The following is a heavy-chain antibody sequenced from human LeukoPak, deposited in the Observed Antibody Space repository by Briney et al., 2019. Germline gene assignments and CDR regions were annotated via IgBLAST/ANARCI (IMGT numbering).Heavy chain of an antibody. CDR3: ARVDYGSGSYFDY. Sequence: PGGSLRLSCAASGFTVSSNYMSWVRQAPGKGLEWVSIIYSGGSTSYADSVKGRFTISKDNSKNTLYLQMNSLRAEDTAVYYCARVDYGSGSYFDYWGQGTLVTVSS. D-gene: IGHD3-10*01. V-gene: IGHV3-53*01. J-gene: IGHJ4*02. CDR2: IYSGGST. CDR1: GFTVSSNY.